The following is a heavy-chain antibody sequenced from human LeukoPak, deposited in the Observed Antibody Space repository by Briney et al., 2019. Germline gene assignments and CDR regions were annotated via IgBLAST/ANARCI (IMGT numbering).Heavy chain of an antibody. CDR3: ARDPERAGPTGYYFDY. V-gene: IGHV4-30-4*01. J-gene: IGHJ4*02. D-gene: IGHD1-14*01. CDR2: IYYSGST. CDR1: GGSISSGDYY. Sequence: PSQTLSLTCTVSGGSISSGDYYWSWIRQPPGKGLEWVGYIYYSGSTYYNPSLKSRVTISVDTSKNQFSLKLSSVTAADTAVYYCARDPERAGPTGYYFDYWGQGTLVTVSS.